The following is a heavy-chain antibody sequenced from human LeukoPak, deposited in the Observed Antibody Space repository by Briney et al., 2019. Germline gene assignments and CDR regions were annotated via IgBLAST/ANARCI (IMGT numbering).Heavy chain of an antibody. CDR2: IKQDGSEK. D-gene: IGHD2-2*01. Sequence: GGSLRLSCAASGFTFSSYWMSWVRQAPGKGLEWVANIKQDGSEKYYVDSVKGRFTISRDNSKNTLYLQMNSLRAEDTAVYYCARDYSSRLPMDVWGKGTTVTVSS. J-gene: IGHJ6*03. V-gene: IGHV3-7*01. CDR1: GFTFSSYW. CDR3: ARDYSSRLPMDV.